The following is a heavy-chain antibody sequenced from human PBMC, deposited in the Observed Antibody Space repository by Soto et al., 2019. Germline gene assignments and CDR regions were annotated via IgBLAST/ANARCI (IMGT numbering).Heavy chain of an antibody. Sequence: GGSLRLSCAASGFTFSSYGMHWVRQAPGKGLEWVAVIWYDGSNKYYADSVKGRFTISRDNSKNMLHLQMNSLRAEDTAVYYCATSTMSLSNYGVNDYWGQGTVVTSPQ. J-gene: IGHJ4*02. CDR3: ATSTMSLSNYGVNDY. CDR2: IWYDGSNK. V-gene: IGHV3-33*01. D-gene: IGHD4-4*01. CDR1: GFTFSSYG.